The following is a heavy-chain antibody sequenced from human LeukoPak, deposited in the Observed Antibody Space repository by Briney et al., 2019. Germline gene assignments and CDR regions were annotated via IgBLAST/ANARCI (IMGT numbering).Heavy chain of an antibody. CDR2: IYYSGST. Sequence: SETLSLTCAVYGGSFSGYYWSWIRQHPGKGLEWIGYIYYSGSTYYNPSLKSRVTISVDTSKNQFSLMLNSVTAADTAMYYCARRGTGRWFYPWGQGTLVSVSS. D-gene: IGHD3-10*01. J-gene: IGHJ5*02. CDR1: GGSFSGYY. CDR3: ARRGTGRWFYP. V-gene: IGHV4-31*11.